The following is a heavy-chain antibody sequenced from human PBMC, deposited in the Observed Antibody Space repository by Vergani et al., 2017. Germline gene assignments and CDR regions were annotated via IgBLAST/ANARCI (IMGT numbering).Heavy chain of an antibody. Sequence: QVHLQESGPGVVKPSDTLSLTCTFSGGSMSDFYWTWIRQPAGRGLEWIGRIYPNGNGNYNQSLRSRLTMSIDTSRSQFSLSLGSVTAADTAAYYCARGNCGVNCPKYNWLAPWGRGILVTVSS. D-gene: IGHD2-21*01. CDR1: GGSMSDFY. CDR2: IYPNGNG. J-gene: IGHJ5*02. V-gene: IGHV4-4*07. CDR3: ARGNCGVNCPKYNWLAP.